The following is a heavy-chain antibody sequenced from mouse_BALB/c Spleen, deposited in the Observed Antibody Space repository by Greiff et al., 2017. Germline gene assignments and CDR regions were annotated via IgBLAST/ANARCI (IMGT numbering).Heavy chain of an antibody. D-gene: IGHD4-1*01. V-gene: IGHV5-6-5*01. Sequence: DVKLVESGGDLVKPGGSLKLSCAASGFTFSSYAMSWVRQTPEKRLEWVASISSGGSTYYPDSVKGRFTISRDNARNILYLQMSSLRSEDTAMYYCARAWDWDAMDYWGQGTSVTVSS. J-gene: IGHJ4*01. CDR1: GFTFSSYA. CDR2: ISSGGST. CDR3: ARAWDWDAMDY.